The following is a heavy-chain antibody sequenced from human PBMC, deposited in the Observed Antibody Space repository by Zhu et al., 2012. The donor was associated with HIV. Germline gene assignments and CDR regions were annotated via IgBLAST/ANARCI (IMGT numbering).Heavy chain of an antibody. D-gene: IGHD1-1*01. J-gene: IGHJ4*02. CDR1: GGSISSSTW. CDR3: AGRTNRHWILGY. V-gene: IGHV4-4*02. Sequence: QVQLQESGPGLVKPSGTLSLTCAVSGGSISSSTWWTWVRQPPGKGLEWIGEIYHTGSTNYNPSLESRVTISVDKSNNQFSLELTSVTAADTAIYYCAGRTNRHWILGYWGQGTLVTVSS. CDR2: IYHTGST.